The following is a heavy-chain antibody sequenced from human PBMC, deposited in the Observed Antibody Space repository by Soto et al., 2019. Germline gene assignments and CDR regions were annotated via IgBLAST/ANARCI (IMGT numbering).Heavy chain of an antibody. D-gene: IGHD5-12*01. J-gene: IGHJ4*02. CDR2: ISGGGDYSADT. CDR1: RVTFSTYS. CDR3: AQNHCIVATNFFDV. V-gene: IGHV3-23*01. Sequence: ESLKISCEAPRVTFSTYSLSWVRQAPGKGLEWVSGISGGGDYSADTYFADSVKGRFTISRDSSKNTVYLQMKSLRAEDTAVYYCAQNHCIVATNFFDVWGRGTLVTVSS.